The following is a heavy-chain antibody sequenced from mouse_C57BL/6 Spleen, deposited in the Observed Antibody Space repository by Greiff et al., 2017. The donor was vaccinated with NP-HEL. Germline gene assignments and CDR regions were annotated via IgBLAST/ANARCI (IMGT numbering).Heavy chain of an antibody. J-gene: IGHJ1*03. CDR3: ARLGATVGGQYFDV. D-gene: IGHD1-1*01. CDR2: IDPSDSYT. CDR1: GYTFTSYW. V-gene: IGHV1-69*01. Sequence: QVQLQQPGAELVMPGASVKLSCKASGYTFTSYWMHWVKQRPGQGLEWIGEIDPSDSYTNYNQKFKGKSTLTVDKSSSTAYMQLSSLTSEDSAVYYCARLGATVGGQYFDVWGTGTTVTVSS.